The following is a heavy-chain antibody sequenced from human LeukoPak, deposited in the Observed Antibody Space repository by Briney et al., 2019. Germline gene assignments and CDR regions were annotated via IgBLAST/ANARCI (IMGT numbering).Heavy chain of an antibody. CDR3: ARAGCSSTSCYSGDV. CDR2: INPNSGGT. Sequence: ASVKVSCKASGYTFTSYYMHWVRQAPGQGLEWMGWINPNSGGTNYAQKFQGRVTMTRDTSISTAYMELSRLRSDDTAVYYCARAGCSSTSCYSGDVWGKGTTVTVSS. J-gene: IGHJ6*04. CDR1: GYTFTSYY. V-gene: IGHV1-2*02. D-gene: IGHD2-2*01.